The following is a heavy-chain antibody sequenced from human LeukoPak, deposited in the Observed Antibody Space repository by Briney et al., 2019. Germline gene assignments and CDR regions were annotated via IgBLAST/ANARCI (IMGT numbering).Heavy chain of an antibody. D-gene: IGHD4-17*01. V-gene: IGHV3-23*01. CDR2: ISGSGGST. J-gene: IGHJ4*02. CDR3: AKTDGLGDYGDYDY. Sequence: GGSLRLFCAASGFTFSSYAMSWVRQAPGKGLEWVSAISGSGGSTYYADSVKGRFTISRDNSKNTLYLQMNSLRAEDTAVYYCAKTDGLGDYGDYDYWGQGTLVTVSS. CDR1: GFTFSSYA.